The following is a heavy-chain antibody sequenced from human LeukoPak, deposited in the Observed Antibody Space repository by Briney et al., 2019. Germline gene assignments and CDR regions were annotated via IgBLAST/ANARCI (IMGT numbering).Heavy chain of an antibody. Sequence: PSETLSLTCTVSGGSISSYYWSWIRQPPGKGLEWIGYIYYSGSTNYNPSLKSRVTISVDTSKNQFSLKLSSVTAADTAVYYCARGPPGYCSSTSCPYYYYYGMDVWGQGTTVTVSS. D-gene: IGHD2-2*03. J-gene: IGHJ6*02. V-gene: IGHV4-59*12. CDR2: IYYSGST. CDR1: GGSISSYY. CDR3: ARGPPGYCSSTSCPYYYYYGMDV.